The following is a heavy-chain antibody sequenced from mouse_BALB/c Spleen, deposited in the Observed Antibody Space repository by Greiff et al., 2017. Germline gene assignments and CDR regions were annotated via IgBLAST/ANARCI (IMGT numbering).Heavy chain of an antibody. Sequence: DVMLVESGGDLVKPGGSLKLSCAASGFTFSSYGMSWVRQTPDKRLEWVATISSGGSYTYYPDSVKGRFTISRDNAKNTLYLQMSSLKSEDTAMYYCARGGDYYGSSYGAMDYWGQGTSVTVSS. CDR3: ARGGDYYGSSYGAMDY. CDR2: ISSGGSYT. J-gene: IGHJ4*01. D-gene: IGHD1-1*01. V-gene: IGHV5-6*02. CDR1: GFTFSSYG.